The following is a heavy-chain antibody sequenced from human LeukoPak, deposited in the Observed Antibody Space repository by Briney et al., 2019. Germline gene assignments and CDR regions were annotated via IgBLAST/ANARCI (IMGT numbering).Heavy chain of an antibody. V-gene: IGHV5-51*01. D-gene: IGHD1-26*01. Sequence: AESLKISCKASGYSFTSYWIGWVRQMPGKGLEWMGIIYPGDSDTRYSPSFQCQVTISADKSISTAYLQSSSLRASDTAMYYCARSQSSGSYWDYWGQGTLVTVSS. J-gene: IGHJ4*02. CDR2: IYPGDSDT. CDR1: GYSFTSYW. CDR3: ARSQSSGSYWDY.